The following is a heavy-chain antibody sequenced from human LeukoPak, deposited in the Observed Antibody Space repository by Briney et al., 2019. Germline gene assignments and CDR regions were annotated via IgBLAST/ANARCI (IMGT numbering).Heavy chain of an antibody. CDR1: GFTFSSYG. Sequence: GGSLSLSCATSGFTFSSYGMHWVRQATGKGLEWMAFISFDETKEYYGDSVKGRFTISRDNSKNTLHLQMNSLRGEDTAMYYCVNSNFDPWGQGTLVTVSS. V-gene: IGHV3-30*02. CDR2: ISFDETKE. J-gene: IGHJ5*02. CDR3: VNSNFDP.